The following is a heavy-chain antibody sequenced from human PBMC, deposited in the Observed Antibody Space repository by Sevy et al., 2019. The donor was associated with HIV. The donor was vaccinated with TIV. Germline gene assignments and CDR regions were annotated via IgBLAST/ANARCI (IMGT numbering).Heavy chain of an antibody. V-gene: IGHV3-7*03. CDR3: ASSKGIVGAMYYYYGMDV. D-gene: IGHD1-26*01. J-gene: IGHJ6*02. CDR1: GFTFSSYW. Sequence: GGSLRLSCAASGFTFSSYWMSWVRQAPGKGLEWVANIKQDGSEKYYVDSVKGRFTFSRDNAKNSLYLQMNSLRAEDTAVYYCASSKGIVGAMYYYYGMDVWGQGTTVTVSS. CDR2: IKQDGSEK.